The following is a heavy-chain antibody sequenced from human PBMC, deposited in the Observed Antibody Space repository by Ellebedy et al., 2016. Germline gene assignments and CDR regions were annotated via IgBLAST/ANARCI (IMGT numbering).Heavy chain of an antibody. Sequence: ASVKVSCKASGFSFTRHDITWVRQAPGQGLEWMGWISAYNGNTNYAQNLQGRVTMTTDTSTSTAYIELRSLTSDDTAVYYCAREASGYYSYYMDVWGKGTTVTVSS. D-gene: IGHD6-25*01. V-gene: IGHV1-18*01. CDR2: ISAYNGNT. J-gene: IGHJ6*03. CDR3: AREASGYYSYYMDV. CDR1: GFSFTRHD.